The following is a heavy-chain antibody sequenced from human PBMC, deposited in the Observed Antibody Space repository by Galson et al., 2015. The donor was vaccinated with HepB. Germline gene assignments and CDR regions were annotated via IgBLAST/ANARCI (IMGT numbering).Heavy chain of an antibody. CDR3: TTGGDIVVVPAAMMPWMGGFYYGMDV. V-gene: IGHV3-15*01. CDR1: GFTFSNAW. J-gene: IGHJ6*02. D-gene: IGHD2-2*01. Sequence: SLRLSCAASGFTFSNAWMSWVRQAPGKGLEWVGRIKSKTDGGTTDYAAPVKGRFTISRDDSKNTLYLQMNSLKTEDTAVYYCTTGGDIVVVPAAMMPWMGGFYYGMDVCGQGTTVTVS. CDR2: IKSKTDGGTT.